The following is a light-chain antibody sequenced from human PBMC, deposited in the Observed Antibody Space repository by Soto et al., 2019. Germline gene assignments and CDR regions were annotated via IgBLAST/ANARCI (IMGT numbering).Light chain of an antibody. J-gene: IGKJ5*01. Sequence: IVLTHSPGTLSLSPVESDSLSRRSSQSVSSNSLAWHQQKPGQAPRLLMYAASSRAAGIPDRFSGSGSGTDFTLTISRLEPEDFAVYYCQQYGNSQITCGQGTRRELK. CDR3: QQYGNSQIT. CDR1: QSVSSNS. V-gene: IGKV3-20*01. CDR2: AAS.